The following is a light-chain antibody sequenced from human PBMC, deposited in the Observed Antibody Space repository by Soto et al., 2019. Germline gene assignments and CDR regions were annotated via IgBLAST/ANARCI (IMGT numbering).Light chain of an antibody. Sequence: DIQMTQSPSSLSASVGDRVTITCQASQDITIHLNWYQQKPGKAPKLLIYDASNLETGVPSRFSGSGSGTAFTFTISSLQPEDIATFYCHQYDDLPYTFGQGTNLEIK. CDR1: QDITIH. CDR2: DAS. CDR3: HQYDDLPYT. V-gene: IGKV1-33*01. J-gene: IGKJ2*01.